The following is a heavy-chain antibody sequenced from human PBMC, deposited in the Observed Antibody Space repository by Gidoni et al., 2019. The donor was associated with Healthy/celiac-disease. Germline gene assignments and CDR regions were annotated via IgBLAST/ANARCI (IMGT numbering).Heavy chain of an antibody. J-gene: IGHJ4*02. D-gene: IGHD3-22*01. V-gene: IGHV4-38-2*02. CDR2: IYHSGST. Sequence: QVQLQESGPGLVKPAETPSLTCTVTGYSISSGYYWGWIRQPPGKGLEWIGSIYHSGSTYYNPSLKSRVTISVDTSKNQFSLKLSSVTAADTAVYYCATYDSSGYASPFDYWGQGTLVTVSS. CDR1: GYSISSGYY. CDR3: ATYDSSGYASPFDY.